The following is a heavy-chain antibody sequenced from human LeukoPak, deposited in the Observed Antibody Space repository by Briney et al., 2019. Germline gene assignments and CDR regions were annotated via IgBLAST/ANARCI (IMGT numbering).Heavy chain of an antibody. V-gene: IGHV1-18*01. CDR2: ISAYNGNT. CDR1: GYTFTIYG. D-gene: IGHD3-22*01. Sequence: GASVKVSCKSSGYTFTIYGISWVRQAPGQGLEWMGWISAYNGNTNYAQKLQGRVTMTTDTSTSTAYMELRSLRSGDTAVYYCARGSPYYYDSSGLLYYFDYWGQGTLVTVSS. J-gene: IGHJ4*02. CDR3: ARGSPYYYDSSGLLYYFDY.